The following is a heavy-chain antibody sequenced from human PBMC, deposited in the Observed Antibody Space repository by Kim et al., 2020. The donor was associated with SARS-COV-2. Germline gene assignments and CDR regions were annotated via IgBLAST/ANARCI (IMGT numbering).Heavy chain of an antibody. CDR1: GFTFSSYG. CDR3: ARVLGAAAGTYYYYVMDV. Sequence: GGSLRLSCAASGFTFSSYGLHWVRQAPGKGLEWVAAISYDGSNKYYADSVKGRFTISRDNSKNTLYLQMNSLRAEDTAVYYCARVLGAAAGTYYYYVMDVWGQGATVTVSS. D-gene: IGHD6-13*01. CDR2: ISYDGSNK. J-gene: IGHJ6*02. V-gene: IGHV3-33*05.